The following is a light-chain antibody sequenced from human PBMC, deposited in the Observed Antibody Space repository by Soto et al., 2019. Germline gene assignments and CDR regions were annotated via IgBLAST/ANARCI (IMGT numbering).Light chain of an antibody. CDR1: QSISSDH. Sequence: EIVLTQSPGILSLSPGERATLACRASQSISSDHLAWYQQRPGQSPRLLIYGASSRTTGVPDRFSGSGSGTDFTLTISRLEPEDFAVYSCQHYRSAPFTFGPGTKVDIK. V-gene: IGKV3-20*01. CDR2: GAS. CDR3: QHYRSAPFT. J-gene: IGKJ3*01.